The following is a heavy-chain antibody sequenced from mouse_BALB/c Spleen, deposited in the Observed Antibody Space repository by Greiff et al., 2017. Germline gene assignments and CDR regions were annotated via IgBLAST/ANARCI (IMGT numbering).Heavy chain of an antibody. J-gene: IGHJ3*01. Sequence: VQLQQSGAELVRPGVSVTISCKGSGYTFTDYAMHWVKQSHAKSLEWIGVISTYYGDASYNQKFKGKATLTVDKSSSTAYMELARLTSQDYAIYYCAIVAYWGQGTLVTVSA. CDR3: AIVAY. V-gene: IGHV1S137*01. CDR1: GYTFTDYA. CDR2: ISTYYGDA.